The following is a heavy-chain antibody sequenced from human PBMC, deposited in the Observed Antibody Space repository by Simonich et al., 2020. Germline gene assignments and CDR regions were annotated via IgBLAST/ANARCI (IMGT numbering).Heavy chain of an antibody. CDR3: ARARLYSSSHAFDI. Sequence: QVQLVQSGAEVKKPGASVKVSCKASGYTFTGYYMHWVRKAPGQGLGWMCWVNPNSGGTNYAQKFQGRVTMTRHTSIRTAYMELSRLRSDDTAVYYCARARLYSSSHAFDIWGQGTMVTVSS. CDR2: VNPNSGGT. D-gene: IGHD6-6*01. CDR1: GYTFTGYY. V-gene: IGHV1-2*02. J-gene: IGHJ3*02.